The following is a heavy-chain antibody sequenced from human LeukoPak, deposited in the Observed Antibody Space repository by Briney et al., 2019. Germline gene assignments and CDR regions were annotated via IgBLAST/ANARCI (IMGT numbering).Heavy chain of an antibody. J-gene: IGHJ4*02. CDR3: ASTYYDFWSGYYYGSRGVLDY. CDR2: IYTSGST. Sequence: SETLSLTCTVSGDSMNSYYWSWIRQPAGQGLEWIGRIYTSGSTNYNPSLKSRVTISVDTSKNQFSLKLSSVTAADTAVYYCASTYYDFWSGYYYGSRGVLDYWGQGTLVTVSS. D-gene: IGHD3-3*01. V-gene: IGHV4-4*07. CDR1: GDSMNSYY.